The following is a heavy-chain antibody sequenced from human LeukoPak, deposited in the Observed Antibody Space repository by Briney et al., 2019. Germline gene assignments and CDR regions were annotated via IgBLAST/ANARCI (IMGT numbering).Heavy chain of an antibody. CDR1: GGSISSYY. D-gene: IGHD3-16*01. CDR3: ARALWAATDFDY. J-gene: IGHJ4*02. Sequence: PSETLSLTCTVSGGSISSYYWSWIRQPPGKGLEWIGYIYYSGSTNYNPSLKSRVTISVDTSKNQFSLKLSSVTAADTAVYYCARALWAATDFDYWGQGTLVTVSS. CDR2: IYYSGST. V-gene: IGHV4-59*01.